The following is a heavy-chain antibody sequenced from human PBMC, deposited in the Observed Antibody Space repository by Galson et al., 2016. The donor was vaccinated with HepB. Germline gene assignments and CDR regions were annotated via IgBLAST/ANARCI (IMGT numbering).Heavy chain of an antibody. CDR3: TIEGVELATY. D-gene: IGHD1-1*01. J-gene: IGHJ4*02. CDR2: YDPEADET. V-gene: IGHV1-24*01. CDR1: GYTLTELS. Sequence: SVKVSCKVSGYTLTELSVHWVRQAPGKGLEWMGGYDPEADETIYAQNFQGRVSTTEDRFTDTAYMELRSLRSEDTAVYYCTIEGVELATYWGPGTLVTVSS.